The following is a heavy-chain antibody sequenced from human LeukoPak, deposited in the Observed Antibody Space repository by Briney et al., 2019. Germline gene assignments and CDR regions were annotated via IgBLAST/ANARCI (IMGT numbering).Heavy chain of an antibody. CDR2: IKKDGSEK. CDR3: AELGITMIGGV. V-gene: IGHV3-7*01. Sequence: GGSLRLTCAASGFTFSSYWMSWVRQAPGKGLEWVANIKKDGSEKYYVDSVKGRFTISRDNAKTSLYLQMNSLRAEDTAVYYCAELGITMIGGVWGKGTTVTISS. CDR1: GFTFSSYW. J-gene: IGHJ6*04. D-gene: IGHD3-10*02.